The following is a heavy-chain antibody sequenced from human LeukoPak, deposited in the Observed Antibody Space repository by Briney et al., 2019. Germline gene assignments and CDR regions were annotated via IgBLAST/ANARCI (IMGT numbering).Heavy chain of an antibody. CDR2: ISGSGGST. D-gene: IGHD4-17*01. CDR3: AKVGTVYYFDY. V-gene: IGHV3-23*01. CDR1: RITFNSYA. Sequence: GGSLRLSCAASRITFNSYAMSWVRQAQGKGLEWVSAISGSGGSTYYADSVKGRFTIPRDNSKNTLYLQMNSLRAEDTAVYYCAKVGTVYYFDYWGQGTLVTVSS. J-gene: IGHJ4*02.